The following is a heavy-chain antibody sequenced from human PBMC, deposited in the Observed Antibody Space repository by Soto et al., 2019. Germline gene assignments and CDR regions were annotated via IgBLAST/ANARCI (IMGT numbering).Heavy chain of an antibody. V-gene: IGHV1-2*02. J-gene: IGHJ4*02. CDR3: SRPPSYIRDWYYFDL. D-gene: IGHD3-9*01. Sequence: APGKVSCKASGYTFTNHSMHCVRQAPGHHFECMGWLSTKSGGSNCAQKFQGRVSMTWDTSLKTAYLDLISVMCEGTPVYYCSRPPSYIRDWYYFDLWGQGTQVNVS. CDR1: GYTFTNHS. CDR2: LSTKSGGS.